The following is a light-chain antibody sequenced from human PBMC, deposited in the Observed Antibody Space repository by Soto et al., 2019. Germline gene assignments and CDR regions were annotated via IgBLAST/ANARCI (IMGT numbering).Light chain of an antibody. Sequence: EIVLTQSPGTLSLSPGERATLSCRASQSISSSYLAWYQQKPGQAPRLLIYAASSRATGIPDRFSGSGSGTDFPLTLSRLEPEDFAVSYCQKYGSSSYTFGQGTQLEIK. CDR1: QSISSSY. CDR2: AAS. CDR3: QKYGSSSYT. J-gene: IGKJ2*01. V-gene: IGKV3-20*01.